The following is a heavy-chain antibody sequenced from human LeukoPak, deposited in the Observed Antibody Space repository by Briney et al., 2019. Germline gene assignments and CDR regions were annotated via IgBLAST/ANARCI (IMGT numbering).Heavy chain of an antibody. Sequence: QTGGSLRLSCASSGFTFSSYGMHWVRQAPGKGLEWVAVISYDGSNKYYADSVKGRFTISRDNSKNTLYLQMNSLRAEDTAVYYCARDKEEMVRAPYAFGIWGQGTMVTVSS. V-gene: IGHV3-30*03. CDR3: ARDKEEMVRAPYAFGI. CDR2: ISYDGSNK. D-gene: IGHD3-10*01. CDR1: GFTFSSYG. J-gene: IGHJ3*02.